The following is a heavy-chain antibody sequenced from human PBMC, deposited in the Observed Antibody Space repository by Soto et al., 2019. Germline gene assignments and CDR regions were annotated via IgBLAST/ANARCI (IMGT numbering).Heavy chain of an antibody. V-gene: IGHV1-69*05. CDR3: ARGRQIGDGDYVWYFDL. Sequence: SVKVSCKASGGTFSSYAISWVRQAPGQGLEWMGGIIPIFGSTSYAQKFQGRVTMTRDTSTSTVYMELSSLRSEDTAVYYCARGRQIGDGDYVWYFDLGGRGTLVPVSS. J-gene: IGHJ2*01. CDR1: GGTFSSYA. CDR2: IIPIFGST. D-gene: IGHD3-16*01.